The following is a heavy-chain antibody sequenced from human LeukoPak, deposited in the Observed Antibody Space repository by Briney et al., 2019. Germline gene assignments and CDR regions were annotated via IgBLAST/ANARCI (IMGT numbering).Heavy chain of an antibody. Sequence: ASVKVSCKASGYTFTSYGISWVRPAPGQGLEWMGWISAYSGNTNYAQKLQGRVTMTTDTSTSTAYMELRSLRSDDTAVYYCARGQAVAGTPYYFDYWGQGTLVTVSS. D-gene: IGHD6-19*01. V-gene: IGHV1-18*01. CDR2: ISAYSGNT. CDR1: GYTFTSYG. CDR3: ARGQAVAGTPYYFDY. J-gene: IGHJ4*02.